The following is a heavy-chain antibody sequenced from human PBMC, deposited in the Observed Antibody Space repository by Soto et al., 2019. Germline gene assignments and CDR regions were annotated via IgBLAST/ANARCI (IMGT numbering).Heavy chain of an antibody. J-gene: IGHJ6*02. V-gene: IGHV4-30-4*01. Sequence: SETLSLTCTVSGGSISSGDYYCSWIRQPPGKRLERIGYLYYSGTTYYTPSLKSRVTISVDTSKNQFSLKVSSVTAADTAVYYSATALIDRCTHYNYCMHVLPQGTTVAVSS. CDR3: ATALIDRCTHYNYCMHV. CDR1: GGSISSGDYY. CDR2: LYYSGTT. D-gene: IGHD3-16*01.